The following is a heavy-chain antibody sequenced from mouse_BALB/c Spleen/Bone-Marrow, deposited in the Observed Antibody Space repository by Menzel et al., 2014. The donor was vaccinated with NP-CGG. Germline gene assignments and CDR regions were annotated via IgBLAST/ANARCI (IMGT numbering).Heavy chain of an antibody. CDR3: ARLGVRVGMDY. CDR2: INPYNGHT. Sequence: VQLKESGPELVKPGASMKISCKASGYSFTCYSINWVKQSHGQHLEWIGLINPYNGHTNYNQKFKGKATLTVDKSSSTAYIELLRMTPDDATVYYCARLGVRVGMDYCGQGTPVTVSS. D-gene: IGHD2-14*01. V-gene: IGHV1-37*01. CDR1: GYSFTCYS. J-gene: IGHJ4*01.